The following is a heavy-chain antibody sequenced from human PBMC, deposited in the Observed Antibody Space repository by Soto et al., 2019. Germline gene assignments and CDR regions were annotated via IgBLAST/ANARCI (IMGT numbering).Heavy chain of an antibody. CDR3: ARGVGSGRDYGLDV. D-gene: IGHD3-10*01. V-gene: IGHV4-34*01. J-gene: IGHJ6*02. CDR2: IDQTGRT. CDR1: GESFSDYF. Sequence: QVQLQQWGAGLLKPSETLSLTCAVSGESFSDYFWSWIRQPPGKGLEWIGEIDQTGRTNYNPSLKSRVRMSVDTSKNQFSLNLSSVTAADTAMYYCARGVGSGRDYGLDVWGQGTTVTVS.